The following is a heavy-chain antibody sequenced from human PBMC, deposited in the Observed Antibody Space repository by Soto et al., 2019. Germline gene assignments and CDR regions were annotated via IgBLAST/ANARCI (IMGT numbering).Heavy chain of an antibody. Sequence: QITLKESGPPLVKVTQTLTLTCTFSGFSLSTSGVGVAWSRQPPGKALEWLALIYWDDDNRYSPSLKSRLTITKDTSTIHVVVTMTNMDPVDTATYYCDHTLIRRYTYYYGMDVWGQGTTVTVSS. CDR3: DHTLIRRYTYYYGMDV. V-gene: IGHV2-5*02. J-gene: IGHJ6*02. D-gene: IGHD2-2*02. CDR2: IYWDDDN. CDR1: GFSLSTSGVG.